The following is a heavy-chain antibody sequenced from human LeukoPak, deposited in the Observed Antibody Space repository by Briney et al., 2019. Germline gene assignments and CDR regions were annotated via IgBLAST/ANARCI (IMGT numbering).Heavy chain of an antibody. CDR1: GFTFGSYA. V-gene: IGHV3-30-3*01. CDR3: AREAGLSTRRRLDY. J-gene: IGHJ4*02. D-gene: IGHD4/OR15-4a*01. CDR2: ISYDGSNK. Sequence: PGGSLRLSCAASGFTFGSYAMHWVRQAPGKGLEWAAIISYDGSNKYYADSVKGRFTISRDNSKNMLYLQMNSLRTEDTALYYCAREAGLSTRRRLDYWGPGTLVTVSS.